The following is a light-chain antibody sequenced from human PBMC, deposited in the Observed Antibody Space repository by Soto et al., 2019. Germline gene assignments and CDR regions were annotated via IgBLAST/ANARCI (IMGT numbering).Light chain of an antibody. Sequence: EIVLTQSPATLSLSPGERATLSCRASQSVSSYLAWYQQKPGQAPRLLIYDASSRATGIPGRFSGGGSGTDFTLTISRLEPEDFAVYYCQQYGYSPITFGQGTRLEI. CDR3: QQYGYSPIT. J-gene: IGKJ5*01. CDR1: QSVSSY. V-gene: IGKV3-20*01. CDR2: DAS.